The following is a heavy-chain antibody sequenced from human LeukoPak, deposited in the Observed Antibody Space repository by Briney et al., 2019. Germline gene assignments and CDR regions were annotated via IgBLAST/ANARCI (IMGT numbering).Heavy chain of an antibody. Sequence: SETLSLTCAVSGGSISSGGSSWTWIRQPPGRGLQWIGYIYHSGTTYFDPSLKSRVNISVDTSKSQFSLKLSSVTAADTAVYYCAAHGAGPYYDFWSGSQDFDYWGQGTLVTVSS. J-gene: IGHJ4*02. CDR3: AAHGAGPYYDFWSGSQDFDY. D-gene: IGHD3-3*01. V-gene: IGHV4-30-2*01. CDR1: GGSISSGGSS. CDR2: IYHSGTT.